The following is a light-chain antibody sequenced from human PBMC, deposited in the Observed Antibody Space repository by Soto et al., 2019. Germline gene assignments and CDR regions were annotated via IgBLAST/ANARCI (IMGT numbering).Light chain of an antibody. Sequence: DIQMTQSPSTLSASVGDRVTITCRASQSISSWLAWYQQKPGKAPKLLIYDASSLESGVPSRFTGSGSGTEFTLTISSLQPDDSATYYCQQYNSYSTFGQGTKVDI. CDR1: QSISSW. J-gene: IGKJ1*01. CDR3: QQYNSYST. CDR2: DAS. V-gene: IGKV1-5*01.